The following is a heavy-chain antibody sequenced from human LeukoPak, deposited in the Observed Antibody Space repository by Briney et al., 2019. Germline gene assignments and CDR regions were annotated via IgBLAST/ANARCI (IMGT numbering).Heavy chain of an antibody. CDR2: IYYSGST. Sequence: SETLSLTCTVSGGSISSYYWSWIRQPPGKGLEWIGYIYYSGSTNYNPSLKSRVTISVDTSKNQFSLKLSSVTAADTAVYYCAREIGLYYDSSGYYHSATYYFDYWGQGTLVTVSS. CDR3: AREIGLYYDSSGYYHSATYYFDY. D-gene: IGHD3-22*01. CDR1: GGSISSYY. J-gene: IGHJ4*02. V-gene: IGHV4-59*01.